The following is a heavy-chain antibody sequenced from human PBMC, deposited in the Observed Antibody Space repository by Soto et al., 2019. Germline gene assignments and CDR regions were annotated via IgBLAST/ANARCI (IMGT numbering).Heavy chain of an antibody. D-gene: IGHD6-6*01. Sequence: QVQLVESGGGVVQPGRSLRLSCAASGFTFSSYGMHWVRQAPGKGLEWVAVISYDGSNKYYADSVKGRFTISRDNSKNTRYLQMNSLRAEDTAVYYCAKSHHKPARQGGGASGYWGQGTLVTVSS. CDR1: GFTFSSYG. J-gene: IGHJ4*02. V-gene: IGHV3-30*18. CDR3: AKSHHKPARQGGGASGY. CDR2: ISYDGSNK.